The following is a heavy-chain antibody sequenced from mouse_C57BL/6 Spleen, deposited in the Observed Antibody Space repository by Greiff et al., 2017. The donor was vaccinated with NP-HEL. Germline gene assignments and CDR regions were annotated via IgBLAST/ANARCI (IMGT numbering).Heavy chain of an antibody. Sequence: VQLMESGPGLVAPSQSLSITCTVSGFSLTSYGVDWVRQSPGKGLEWLGVIWGVGSTNYNSALKSRLSISKDNSKSQVFLKMNSLQTDDTAMYYCARCYDGDAMDYWGQGTSVTVSS. CDR1: GFSLTSYG. CDR3: ARCYDGDAMDY. D-gene: IGHD2-12*01. V-gene: IGHV2-6*01. CDR2: IWGVGST. J-gene: IGHJ4*01.